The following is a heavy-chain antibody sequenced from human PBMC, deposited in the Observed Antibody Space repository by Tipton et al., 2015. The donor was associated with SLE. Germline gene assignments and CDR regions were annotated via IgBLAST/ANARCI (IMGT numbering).Heavy chain of an antibody. D-gene: IGHD1-1*01. V-gene: IGHV4-34*01. CDR2: INHSGST. CDR3: ARGVLRPFDY. CDR1: GGSFSGYY. J-gene: IGHJ4*02. Sequence: ILSLTCAVYGGSFSGYYWSWIRQPPGKGLEWIGEINHSGSTNYNPSLKSRVTISVDTSKNQFSLKLTSVTAADTAVYYCARGVLRPFDYWGQGTLVTVSS.